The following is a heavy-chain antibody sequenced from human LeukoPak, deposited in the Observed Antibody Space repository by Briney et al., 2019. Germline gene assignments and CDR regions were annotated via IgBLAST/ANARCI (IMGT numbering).Heavy chain of an antibody. CDR3: AREAYCGGDCYSGFDY. Sequence: SETLSLTCAVSGGSITRGSYYWTWIRQPAGKALEWIGHVFTSGNTNYNPSLKSRVTISVDTSKNQFSLKLSSVTAADTAVYYCAREAYCGGDCYSGFDYWGQGTLVTVSS. D-gene: IGHD2-21*02. CDR2: VFTSGNT. V-gene: IGHV4-61*09. J-gene: IGHJ4*02. CDR1: GGSITRGSYY.